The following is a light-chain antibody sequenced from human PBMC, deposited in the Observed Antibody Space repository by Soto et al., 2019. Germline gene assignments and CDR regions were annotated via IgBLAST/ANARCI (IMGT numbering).Light chain of an antibody. CDR1: QSISSW. CDR3: QQSYSTPRT. CDR2: DAS. Sequence: DIQMTQSPSTLSASVGDRVTITCRASQSISSWLAWYQQKPGKAPQLLIYDASSLESGVPSRFSRSGSGTAFTLTISSLQPEDFATYYCQQSYSTPRTFGQGTKVDNK. J-gene: IGKJ1*01. V-gene: IGKV1-5*01.